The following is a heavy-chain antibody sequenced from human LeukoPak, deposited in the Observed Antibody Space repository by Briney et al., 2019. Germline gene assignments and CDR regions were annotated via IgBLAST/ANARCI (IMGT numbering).Heavy chain of an antibody. Sequence: PGGSLRLSCAASGFTFSSYWMHWVRQAPGKGLVWVSRINNDGSSTPYADSVKGRFTISRDNAKNTLYLQMNSLRAEDTALYYCARDRRLRFLGWPLYYYYMDVWGKGTTVTVSS. CDR1: GFTFSSYW. CDR3: ARDRRLRFLGWPLYYYYMDV. V-gene: IGHV3-74*01. D-gene: IGHD3-3*01. J-gene: IGHJ6*03. CDR2: INNDGSST.